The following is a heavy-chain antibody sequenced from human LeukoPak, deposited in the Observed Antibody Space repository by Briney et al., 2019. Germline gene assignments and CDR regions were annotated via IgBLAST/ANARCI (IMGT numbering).Heavy chain of an antibody. Sequence: GGSRRLSWAASGFTFSSYAMHWVRQAPGKGRGWVSDISGSGSRADYADSVKGRFTVSRDNSKNTLYLQMNSLRAEDTAVYYCAKDVRGGCSGGSCYYWGQGTLVTVSS. CDR2: ISGSGSRA. V-gene: IGHV3-23*01. CDR3: AKDVRGGCSGGSCYY. CDR1: GFTFSSYA. D-gene: IGHD2-15*01. J-gene: IGHJ4*02.